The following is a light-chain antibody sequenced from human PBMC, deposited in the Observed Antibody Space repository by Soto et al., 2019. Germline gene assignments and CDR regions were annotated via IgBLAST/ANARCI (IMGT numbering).Light chain of an antibody. Sequence: QSVLTQPPSASGSPGQSVTISCTGTSSDVGGYNYVSWYQQHLGKAPKLMIYEVDKRPSGVPDRFSGSKSGNTASLTVSGLQAEDEADYYCCSYAGSNNVFGTGTKVTVL. V-gene: IGLV2-8*01. J-gene: IGLJ1*01. CDR2: EVD. CDR1: SSDVGGYNY. CDR3: CSYAGSNNV.